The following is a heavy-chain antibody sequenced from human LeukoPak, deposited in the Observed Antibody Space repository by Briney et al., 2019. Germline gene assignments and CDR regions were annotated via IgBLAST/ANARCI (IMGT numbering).Heavy chain of an antibody. J-gene: IGHJ4*02. V-gene: IGHV3-30*02. D-gene: IGHD6-6*01. CDR2: IRYDGSNK. CDR1: GFTFSSYG. Sequence: AGGSLRLSCAASGFTFSSYGMHWVRQAPGKGLEWVAFIRYDGSNKYYADSVKGRFTISRDNSKNTLYLQMNSLRAEDTAVYYCAKDFGTRIAARRGGFFDYWGQGTLVTVSS. CDR3: AKDFGTRIAARRGGFFDY.